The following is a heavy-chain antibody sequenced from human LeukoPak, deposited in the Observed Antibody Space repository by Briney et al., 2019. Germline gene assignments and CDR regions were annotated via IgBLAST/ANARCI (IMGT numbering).Heavy chain of an antibody. D-gene: IGHD2-2*01. CDR1: GYTSTSYG. CDR2: ISAYNGNT. J-gene: IGHJ4*02. Sequence: ASVKVSCKASGYTSTSYGISWVRQAPGQGLEWMGWISAYNGNTNYAQKLQGRVTMTTDTSTSTAYMELRSLRSDDTAVYYCARGVVGYCSSTSCPLDYWGQGTLVTVSS. CDR3: ARGVVGYCSSTSCPLDY. V-gene: IGHV1-18*01.